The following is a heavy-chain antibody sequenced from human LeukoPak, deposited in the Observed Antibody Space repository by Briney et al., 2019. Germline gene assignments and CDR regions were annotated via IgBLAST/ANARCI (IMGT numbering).Heavy chain of an antibody. CDR1: GGSFSGYY. D-gene: IGHD3-16*02. J-gene: IGHJ5*02. Sequence: SETLSLTCAVYGGSFSGYYWSWIRQPPGKGLEWIGEINHSGSTNYNPSLKSRVTISVDTSKNQFSLKLSSVTAADTAVYYCARMNMITFGGVIVRPSGRFDPWGQGTLVTVPS. CDR3: ARMNMITFGGVIVRPSGRFDP. CDR2: INHSGST. V-gene: IGHV4-34*01.